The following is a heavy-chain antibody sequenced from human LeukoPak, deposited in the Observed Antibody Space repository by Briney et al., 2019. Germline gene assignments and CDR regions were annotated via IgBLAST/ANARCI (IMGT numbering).Heavy chain of an antibody. CDR1: GFTFSSYA. CDR3: ARETEDGYNYVNY. J-gene: IGHJ4*02. V-gene: IGHV3-30-3*01. CDR2: ISYDGSSK. Sequence: PGRSLRLSCAASGFTFSSYAMHWVRQAPGKGLEWVAVISYDGSSKYYADSVKGRFTISRDNSKNTLYLQMNSLRAEDTAVYYCARETEDGYNYVNYWGQGTLVTVSS. D-gene: IGHD5-24*01.